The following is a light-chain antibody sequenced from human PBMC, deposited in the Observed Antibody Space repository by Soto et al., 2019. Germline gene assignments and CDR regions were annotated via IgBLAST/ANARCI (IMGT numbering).Light chain of an antibody. Sequence: DIQMTQSSSTLSASVGDRVTITCRASESIDSWLAWHQQKPGRAPKLLISKASSLESGVPSRFSGSGFGTEFTLTISSLHPDDFATYYCQQYNSYRAFGQGTKVEI. V-gene: IGKV1-5*03. CDR1: ESIDSW. CDR2: KAS. CDR3: QQYNSYRA. J-gene: IGKJ1*01.